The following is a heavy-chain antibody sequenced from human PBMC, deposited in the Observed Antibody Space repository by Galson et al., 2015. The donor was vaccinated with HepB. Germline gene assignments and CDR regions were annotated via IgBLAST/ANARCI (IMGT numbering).Heavy chain of an antibody. CDR1: GFAFSAYA. CDR3: ARDPTDATTPRTDVLLPAPIDY. CDR2: ISGSGGAT. Sequence: SGFAFSAYAMSWVRQAPGKGLEWVSGISGSGGATYYADSVKGRFTISRDNSKNTLFLQMSSLRPEDTAVYYCARDPTDATTPRTDVLLPAPIDYWGLGTLVTVSS. J-gene: IGHJ4*02. V-gene: IGHV3-23*01. D-gene: IGHD2-2*01.